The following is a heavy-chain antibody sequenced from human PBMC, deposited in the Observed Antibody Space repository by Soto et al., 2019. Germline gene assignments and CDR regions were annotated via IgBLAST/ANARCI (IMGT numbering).Heavy chain of an antibody. J-gene: IGHJ5*02. D-gene: IGHD1-26*01. Sequence: GGSLRLSCAASGFTFENFGMSWVRQAPGKGLEWISSISGSGFNKYYADSVKGRFTISRDNSKNTVYLELNNLRAEDTAVYHCAKNQGVELVPLATVDWFDPWGQGSVVTVSS. V-gene: IGHV3-23*01. CDR3: AKNQGVELVPLATVDWFDP. CDR2: ISGSGFNK. CDR1: GFTFENFG.